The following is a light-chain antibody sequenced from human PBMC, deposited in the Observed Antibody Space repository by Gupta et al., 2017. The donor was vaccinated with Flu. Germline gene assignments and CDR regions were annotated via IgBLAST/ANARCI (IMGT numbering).Light chain of an antibody. CDR1: SSDVGGYNL. CDR2: EVT. V-gene: IGLV2-8*01. CDR3: SSYAGSNNYV. J-gene: IGLJ1*01. Sequence: QSALTQPPSASGSPGQSVTISCTGTSSDVGGYNLVSWYQQHPGKAPTLMIYEVTKRPSGVPDRFSGSQSVNTASLTVSGLQAEDEADYYCSSYAGSNNYVFGTGTKVTVL.